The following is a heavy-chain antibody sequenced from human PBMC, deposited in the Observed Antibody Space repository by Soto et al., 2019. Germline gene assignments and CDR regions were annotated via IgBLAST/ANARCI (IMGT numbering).Heavy chain of an antibody. D-gene: IGHD2-15*01. CDR1: GFTFITAW. CDR3: AADLPGHGGGYEFDY. V-gene: IGHV3-15*07. Sequence: GGSLRLSCAASGFTFITAWMNWVRQAPGKGLEWVGRIKSSESGATTDYAAPVKGRFTISRDDSKNTLYLQMNSLRTEDTALYYCAADLPGHGGGYEFDYWGQGTPVTVSS. CDR2: IKSSESGATT. J-gene: IGHJ4*01.